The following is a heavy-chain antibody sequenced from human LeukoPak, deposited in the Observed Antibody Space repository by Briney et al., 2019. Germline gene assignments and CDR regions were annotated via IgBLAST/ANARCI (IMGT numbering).Heavy chain of an antibody. D-gene: IGHD1-26*01. CDR2: ISSGDNSI. J-gene: IGHJ4*02. Sequence: GGSLRLSCAASGFTFSDYYMSWIRQAPGRGLEWVSYISSGDNSIYYADSVKGRFTISRDNAKNTLSLQMNDLRPEDTALYYCARGGKSGTFDFWGQGIPVTVSS. CDR3: ARGGKSGTFDF. V-gene: IGHV3-11*04. CDR1: GFTFSDYY.